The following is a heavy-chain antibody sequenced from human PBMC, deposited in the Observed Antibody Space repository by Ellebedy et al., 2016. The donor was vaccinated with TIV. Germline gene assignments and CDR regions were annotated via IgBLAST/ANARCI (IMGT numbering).Heavy chain of an antibody. J-gene: IGHJ4*02. CDR3: ARVQLFITMIVVRRGTRFDY. D-gene: IGHD3-22*01. V-gene: IGHV4-59*01. Sequence: SETLSLTCAVYGGSFSGYYWSWIRQPPGKGLEWVGYIYYSGSTNYNPSLKSRVTISVDTSKNQFSLKLSSVTAADTAVYYCARVQLFITMIVVRRGTRFDYWGQGTLVTVSS. CDR2: IYYSGST. CDR1: GGSFSGYY.